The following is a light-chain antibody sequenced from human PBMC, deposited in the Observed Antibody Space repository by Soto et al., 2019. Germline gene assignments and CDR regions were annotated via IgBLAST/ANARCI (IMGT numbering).Light chain of an antibody. CDR2: GNN. J-gene: IGLJ1*01. Sequence: QSVLTQPPSASGTPGQTITISCSGGSSNIGINTVNWYEHLPGTAPRLLIYGNNQRPSGVPDRFSGSKSGTSASLAISGLQSEDEGHYYRATWDDSLDVHVFGTGTKVTVL. CDR1: SSNIGINT. CDR3: ATWDDSLDVHV. V-gene: IGLV1-44*01.